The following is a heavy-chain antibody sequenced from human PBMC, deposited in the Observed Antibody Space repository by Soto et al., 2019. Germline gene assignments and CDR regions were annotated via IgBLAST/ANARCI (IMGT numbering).Heavy chain of an antibody. J-gene: IGHJ6*02. CDR2: IYYSGST. V-gene: IGHV4-59*01. Sequence: SETLSLTCTVSGGSISSYYWSWIRQPPGKGLEWIGYIYYSGSTNYNPSLKSRVTISVDTSKNQFSLKLSSVTAADTAVYYCAMAQGGYYYYGMDVWGQGTTVTVSS. D-gene: IGHD3-16*01. CDR1: GGSISSYY. CDR3: AMAQGGYYYYGMDV.